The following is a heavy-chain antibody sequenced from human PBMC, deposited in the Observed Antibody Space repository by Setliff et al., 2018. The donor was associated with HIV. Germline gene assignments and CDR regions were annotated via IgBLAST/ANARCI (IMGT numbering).Heavy chain of an antibody. Sequence: ASVKVSCKASGYTFTSYYMHWVRQAPGQGLEWMGIINPSGGSTSYTQKFQGRVTMTRDTSTSTVYMELSSLRSEDTAVYYCARDGPALDIVVVPAASVLGYYYYNMDVWGKGTTVTVSS. D-gene: IGHD2-2*03. CDR1: GYTFTSYY. CDR2: INPSGGST. CDR3: ARDGPALDIVVVPAASVLGYYYYNMDV. V-gene: IGHV1-46*01. J-gene: IGHJ6*03.